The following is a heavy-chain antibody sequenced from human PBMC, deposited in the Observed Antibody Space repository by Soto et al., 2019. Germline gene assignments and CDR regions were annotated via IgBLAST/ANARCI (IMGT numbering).Heavy chain of an antibody. V-gene: IGHV4-59*01. Sequence: SETLAVGCTVSGGSISIYYWSWIRQPPGKGLDWIGYIYYSGSTNYNPSLKSRVTISVDTSKNQFSLKLSSVTAADTAVYYCATGRRDGYNYGGWFDPWGQGTMVTVSS. D-gene: IGHD5-12*01. CDR3: ATGRRDGYNYGGWFDP. CDR2: IYYSGST. CDR1: GGSISIYY. J-gene: IGHJ5*02.